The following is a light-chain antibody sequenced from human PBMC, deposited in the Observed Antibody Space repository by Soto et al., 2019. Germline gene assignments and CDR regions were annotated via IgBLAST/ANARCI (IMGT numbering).Light chain of an antibody. CDR2: DAS. V-gene: IGKV1-5*01. Sequence: DIQMTQSPSTLSASVGDRVTITCRASQSISTWLAWYQQKPGKAPKLLIYDASSLESGVPSRFSGSGSGTEFTLTISSLQPEDFASYYCQQYKDYVYTFGQGTKVDI. J-gene: IGKJ2*01. CDR1: QSISTW. CDR3: QQYKDYVYT.